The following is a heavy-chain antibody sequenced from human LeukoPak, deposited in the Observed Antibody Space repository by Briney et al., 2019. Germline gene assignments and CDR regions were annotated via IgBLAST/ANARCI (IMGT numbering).Heavy chain of an antibody. V-gene: IGHV1-46*01. Sequence: ASVKVSCKASGYTFTSYYMHWVRQAPGQGLEWMGIINPSGGSTSYAQKFQGRVTMTRDTSTSTVYMELSSLRSEDTVVYYCARAPETPGRYSYGDNWFDPWGQGTLVTVSS. CDR2: INPSGGST. CDR1: GYTFTSYY. CDR3: ARAPETPGRYSYGDNWFDP. D-gene: IGHD5-18*01. J-gene: IGHJ5*02.